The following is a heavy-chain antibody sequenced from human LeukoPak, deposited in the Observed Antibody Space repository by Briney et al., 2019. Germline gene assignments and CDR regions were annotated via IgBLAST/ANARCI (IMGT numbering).Heavy chain of an antibody. V-gene: IGHV1-2*04. CDR1: GYTFTGYY. CDR3: ARVDTAMAIDY. D-gene: IGHD5-18*01. J-gene: IGHJ4*02. CDR2: INPNSGGT. Sequence: ASVKVSCKASGYTFTGYYMHWVRQAPGQGLEWMGWINPNSGGTNYAQKFQGWVTMTRDTSISTAYMELSRLRSGDTAVYYCARVDTAMAIDYWGQGTLVTVSS.